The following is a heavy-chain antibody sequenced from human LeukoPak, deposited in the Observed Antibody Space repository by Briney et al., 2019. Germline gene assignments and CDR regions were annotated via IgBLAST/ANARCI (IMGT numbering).Heavy chain of an antibody. CDR3: AKVRGWAYCSSTSCPQFDY. Sequence: PGGSLRLSCAASGFTFSSFCMSWVRQAPGKGLEWVSAISGSGGSTYYADSVKGRFTISRDNSKNTLYLQMNSLRAEDTAVYYCAKVRGWAYCSSTSCPQFDYWGQGTLVTVSS. CDR1: GFTFSSFC. D-gene: IGHD2-2*01. J-gene: IGHJ4*02. V-gene: IGHV3-23*01. CDR2: ISGSGGST.